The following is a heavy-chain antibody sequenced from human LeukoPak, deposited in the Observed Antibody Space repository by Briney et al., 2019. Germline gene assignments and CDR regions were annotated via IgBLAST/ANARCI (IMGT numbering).Heavy chain of an antibody. CDR2: MNQFGSEI. V-gene: IGHV3-7*04. CDR3: ARGNYSYEF. J-gene: IGHJ4*02. Sequence: GGSLRLSCAASKFTFSDCYMTWVRQAPGKGPEWVAYMNQFGSEIKYLDSVKGRFTISRDNAKNTLYLWMTSLTADDTAVYYCARGNYSYEFWGQGTLVIVSS. CDR1: KFTFSDCY. D-gene: IGHD3-16*01.